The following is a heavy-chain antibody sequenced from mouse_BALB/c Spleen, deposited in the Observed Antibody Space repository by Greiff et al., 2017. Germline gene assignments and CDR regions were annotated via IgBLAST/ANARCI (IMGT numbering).Heavy chain of an antibody. J-gene: IGHJ3*01. D-gene: IGHD2-4*01. Sequence: EVNLVESGPELVKPGASVKISCKASGYSFTGYYMHWVKQSHVKSLEWIGRINPYNGATSYNQNFKDKASLTVDKSSSTAYMELHSLTSEDSAVYYCARSGDYDGLFAYWGQGTLVTVSA. CDR3: ARSGDYDGLFAY. CDR1: GYSFTGYY. V-gene: IGHV1-31*01. CDR2: INPYNGAT.